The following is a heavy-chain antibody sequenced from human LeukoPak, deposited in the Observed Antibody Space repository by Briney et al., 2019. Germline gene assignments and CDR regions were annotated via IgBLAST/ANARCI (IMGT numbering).Heavy chain of an antibody. D-gene: IGHD4-17*01. Sequence: SETLSLTCIVSDASFSSHYWAWIRQPLGKGLEWIGDISYTGSTNYNPSLKSRVTISVDTSKNQFSLKLSSVTAADTAVYYCARDPTTVTKGFDIWGQGTMVTVSS. V-gene: IGHV4-59*11. CDR1: DASFSSHY. CDR2: ISYTGST. J-gene: IGHJ3*02. CDR3: ARDPTTVTKGFDI.